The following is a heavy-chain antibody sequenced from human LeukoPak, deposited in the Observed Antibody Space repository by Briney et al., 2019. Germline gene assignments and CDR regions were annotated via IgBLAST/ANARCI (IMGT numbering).Heavy chain of an antibody. CDR2: MNPNSGNT. Sequence: GASVKVSCKASGYTFTSYDINWVRQATGQGLEWMGWMNPNSGNTGYAQKFQGRVTMNRNTSISTAYMELSSLRAEDTAVYYSARIPPRRASRSWYLSRFDPWAQGTLVTVSS. J-gene: IGHJ5*02. CDR3: ARIPPRRASRSWYLSRFDP. V-gene: IGHV1-8*01. D-gene: IGHD6-13*01. CDR1: GYTFTSYD.